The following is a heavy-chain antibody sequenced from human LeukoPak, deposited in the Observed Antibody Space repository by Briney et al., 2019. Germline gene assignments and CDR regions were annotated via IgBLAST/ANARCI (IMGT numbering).Heavy chain of an antibody. CDR3: ASSIGTTFGFSDY. J-gene: IGHJ4*02. CDR1: GYTXTGYS. V-gene: IGHV1-2*02. CDR2: SNSNSGGA. D-gene: IGHD3-16*01. Sequence: ASVKVSCQASGYTXTGYSMQWVRQAPGKGLAWMGWSNSNSGGAHYAQKFRGRAAMARDTSISQDYMYLSSLPSGEPPGHYCASSIGTTFGFSDYWGQGTLVTVSS.